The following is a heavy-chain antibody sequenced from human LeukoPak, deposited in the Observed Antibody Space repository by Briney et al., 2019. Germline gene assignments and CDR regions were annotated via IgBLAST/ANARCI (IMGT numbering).Heavy chain of an antibody. CDR1: GFTFNSYS. CDR2: ISHTSEST. V-gene: IGHV3-48*02. J-gene: IGHJ4*02. D-gene: IGHD2-8*01. Sequence: GGSLRLSCAASGFTFNSYSMSWVRQAPGKGLEWVSYISHTSESTYYADSVRGRFSISRDDAKSSLYLQMNSLRDEDTAVYYCARDRGYCTSDDCYRWLHYWGQGTLVTVSS. CDR3: ARDRGYCTSDDCYRWLHY.